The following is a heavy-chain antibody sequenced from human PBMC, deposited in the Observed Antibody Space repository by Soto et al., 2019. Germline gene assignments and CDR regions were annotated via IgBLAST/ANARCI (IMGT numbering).Heavy chain of an antibody. CDR1: GDSISSSNSH. J-gene: IGHJ6*02. D-gene: IGHD3-22*01. CDR3: ARDSHSSGYPGDYYYGMDV. CDR2: VYYGGAIFYSGNI. V-gene: IGHV4-39*07. Sequence: SETLSLTCTVSGDSISSSNSHWGWTRQPPGKGLEYIGSVYYGGAIFYSGNIYYNPSLKSRVTISVDTSKNQFSLRLSSVTAADTAVYYCARDSHSSGYPGDYYYGMDVWGQGTTVTVSS.